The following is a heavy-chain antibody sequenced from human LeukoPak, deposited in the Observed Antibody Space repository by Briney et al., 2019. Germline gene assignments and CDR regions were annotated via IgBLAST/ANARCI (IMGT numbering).Heavy chain of an antibody. V-gene: IGHV3-30*04. CDR2: ISYDGSNK. Sequence: PGRSLRLSCAASGFTFSSYAMHWVRQAPGKGLEWVAVISYDGSNKYYADSVKGRFTISRDNAKNTLYLQMNSLRAEDTAVYFCASLFLCYGCSSSSDSSDMWGQGTLVTVSS. CDR3: ASLFLCYGCSSSSDSSDM. CDR1: GFTFSSYA. J-gene: IGHJ3*02. D-gene: IGHD6-6*01.